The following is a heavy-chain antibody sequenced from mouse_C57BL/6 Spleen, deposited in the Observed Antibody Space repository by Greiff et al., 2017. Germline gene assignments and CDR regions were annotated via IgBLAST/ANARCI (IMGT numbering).Heavy chain of an antibody. CDR1: GFSLSTFGMG. Sequence: QVTLKVCGPGILQPSQTLSLTCSFSGFSLSTFGMGVGWIRQPSGKGLEWLAHIWWDDDKYYNPALKSRLTISQDTSKNQVFLTIANVDTADTATYYCARMGDYGRERYFDVWGTGTTVTVAS. V-gene: IGHV8-8*01. J-gene: IGHJ1*03. D-gene: IGHD1-1*01. CDR2: IWWDDDK. CDR3: ARMGDYGRERYFDV.